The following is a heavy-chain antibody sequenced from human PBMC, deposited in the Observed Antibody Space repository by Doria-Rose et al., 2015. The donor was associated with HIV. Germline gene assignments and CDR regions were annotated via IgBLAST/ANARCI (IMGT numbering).Heavy chain of an antibody. V-gene: IGHV1-18*03. D-gene: IGHD2-15*01. Sequence: CKASGHTFTSHAISWVRQAPGQGLEWMGWISGYNNNTKYAQKFQGRVTMTTETSTSTVYMDLRSLTCDDMAVYYCARQGEGGRAFDIWGQGTEVTVSS. CDR1: GHTFTSHA. CDR2: ISGYNNNT. CDR3: ARQGEGGRAFDI. J-gene: IGHJ3*02.